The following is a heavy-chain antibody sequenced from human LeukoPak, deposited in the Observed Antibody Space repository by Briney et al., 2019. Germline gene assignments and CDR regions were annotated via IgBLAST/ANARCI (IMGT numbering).Heavy chain of an antibody. Sequence: PSETLSLTCTVSGGSISSYYWSWIRQPPGKGLEWIGYIYYSGSTNYNPSLKSRVTISVDTSKNQSSLKLSSVTAADTAVYYCARVAGSGSYFDYWGQGTLVTVSS. D-gene: IGHD3-10*01. CDR2: IYYSGST. CDR3: ARVAGSGSYFDY. J-gene: IGHJ4*02. V-gene: IGHV4-59*01. CDR1: GGSISSYY.